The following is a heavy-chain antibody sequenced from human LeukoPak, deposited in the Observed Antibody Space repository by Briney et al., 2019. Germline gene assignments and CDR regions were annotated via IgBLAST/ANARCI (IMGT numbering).Heavy chain of an antibody. CDR2: INTGNGNT. CDR3: ARVPLYDASGHYYPH. V-gene: IGHV1-3*04. Sequence: GASVKVSCKPSGYTFNNYGMHWVRQAPRQSPEWMGWINTGNGNTKSSQKFQDRVTLTRDTSASTAYMELNSLSSEDTAVYYCARVPLYDASGHYYPHWGPGTLVTVSS. CDR1: GYTFNNYG. J-gene: IGHJ1*01. D-gene: IGHD3-22*01.